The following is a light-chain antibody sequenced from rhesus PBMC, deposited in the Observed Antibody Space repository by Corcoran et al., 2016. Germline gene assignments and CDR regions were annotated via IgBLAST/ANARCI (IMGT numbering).Light chain of an antibody. Sequence: DIQMTQSPSSLSASVGDTVTITCRASQGISSYLAWYQQKPGKAPKLLIYKASTLQSGVPSRFSGIGSGTDFTLTIRSLQPEDFATYYCQQHNSDPLTFGGGTKVELK. CDR3: QQHNSDPLT. CDR1: QGISSY. V-gene: IGKV1-25*01. CDR2: KAS. J-gene: IGKJ4*01.